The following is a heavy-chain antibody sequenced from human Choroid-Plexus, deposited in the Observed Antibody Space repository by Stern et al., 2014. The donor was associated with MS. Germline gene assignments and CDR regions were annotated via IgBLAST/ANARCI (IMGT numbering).Heavy chain of an antibody. CDR2: MYYGGST. V-gene: IGHV4-30-2*01. D-gene: IGHD2-15*01. Sequence: VQLVESGSGLVKPSQTLSLTCSVSGYSITSAAFSWTWIRQAPGKGLEWIGSMYYGGSTLYNPSLRRRVNISVDTSKNQFSLRLNSVTAADTAVYYCARGRGRVHPPLDPWGQGTLVTVSS. CDR1: GYSITSAAFS. J-gene: IGHJ5*02. CDR3: ARGRGRVHPPLDP.